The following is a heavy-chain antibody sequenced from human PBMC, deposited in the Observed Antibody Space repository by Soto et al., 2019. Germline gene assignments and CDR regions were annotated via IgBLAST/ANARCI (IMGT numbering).Heavy chain of an antibody. CDR3: ARDRSTGYYYYGMDV. J-gene: IGHJ6*02. Sequence: ASVKVSCKASGYTFTSYGISWVRQAPGQGLEWMGWISAYNGNTNYAQKLQGRVTMTTDTSTSTAYMELRSLRSDDTALYYCARDRSTGYYYYGMDVWGQGTTVTVSS. CDR2: ISAYNGNT. CDR1: GYTFTSYG. V-gene: IGHV1-18*01.